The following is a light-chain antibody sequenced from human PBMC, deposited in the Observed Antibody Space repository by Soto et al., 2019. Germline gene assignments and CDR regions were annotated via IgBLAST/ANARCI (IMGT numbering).Light chain of an antibody. CDR3: QHFDSVPIT. J-gene: IGKJ4*01. Sequence: DVQMTQSPSSLSASVGDRVTITCQASHDIGTYLNWYQHKPGKAPKLLIFDTSHLATGVPARFSGSGSDTYFTFTITNLQSEKFAAYNCQHFDSVPITFRGGTHVEI. CDR1: HDIGTY. CDR2: DTS. V-gene: IGKV1-33*01.